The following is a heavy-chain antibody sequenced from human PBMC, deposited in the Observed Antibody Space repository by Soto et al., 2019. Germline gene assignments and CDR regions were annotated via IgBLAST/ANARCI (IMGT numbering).Heavy chain of an antibody. CDR3: VTITMHGY. D-gene: IGHD4-4*01. V-gene: IGHV3-23*01. CDR1: GFIFSAYA. Sequence: PGGSLRLSCAASGFIFSAYAMNWVRQAPGKGLEWVSGISGDGRSTYYADSVKGRFTISRDNSKNTLYVQMNSLRAEDTAVYRCVTITMHGYWGQGTLVTVSS. J-gene: IGHJ4*02. CDR2: ISGDGRST.